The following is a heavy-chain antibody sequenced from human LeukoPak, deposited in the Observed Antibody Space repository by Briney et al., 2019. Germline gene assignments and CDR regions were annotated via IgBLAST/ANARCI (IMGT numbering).Heavy chain of an antibody. Sequence: GGSLRLSCAASGFTFDDYAMHWVRQAPGKGLEWVSLISGDGGSTYYADSVKGRFTISRDNSKNSLYLQMNSLRTEDTALYYCAILRSSGGYDSFSYYYGMDVWGQGTTVTVSS. J-gene: IGHJ6*02. D-gene: IGHD5-12*01. CDR2: ISGDGGST. V-gene: IGHV3-43*02. CDR1: GFTFDDYA. CDR3: AILRSSGGYDSFSYYYGMDV.